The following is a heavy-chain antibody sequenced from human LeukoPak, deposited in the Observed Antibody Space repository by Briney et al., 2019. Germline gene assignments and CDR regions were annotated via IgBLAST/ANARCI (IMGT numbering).Heavy chain of an antibody. CDR3: VSGYSYFDY. J-gene: IGHJ4*02. Sequence: GGSLRLSCAASGFTFSSYWMHWVRHAPGKGLVWVSRITSDGSSTSYADSVKGRFTISRDNAKNTLYLRMNSLRAEDTAVYYCVSGYSYFDYWGQGTLVTVSS. CDR1: GFTFSSYW. D-gene: IGHD5-12*01. V-gene: IGHV3-74*01. CDR2: ITSDGSST.